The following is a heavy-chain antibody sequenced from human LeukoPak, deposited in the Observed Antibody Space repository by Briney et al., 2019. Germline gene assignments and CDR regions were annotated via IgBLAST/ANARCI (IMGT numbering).Heavy chain of an antibody. CDR1: GGTFNNYA. CDR3: AREWVAGNWFDP. D-gene: IGHD2-15*01. J-gene: IGHJ5*02. CDR2: IIPISDTA. Sequence: ASVKVSCKASGGTFNNYAISWVRQAPGQGLEWMGGIIPISDTANDAQKFKGRVTITADKSTSTVYMELSSLRSEDTAVYYCAREWVAGNWFDPWGQGTLVTVSS. V-gene: IGHV1-69*06.